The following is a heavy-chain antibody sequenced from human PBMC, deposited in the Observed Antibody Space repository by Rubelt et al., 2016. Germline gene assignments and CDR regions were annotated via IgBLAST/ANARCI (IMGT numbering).Heavy chain of an antibody. V-gene: IGHV1-69*06. Sequence: QVQLVQSGAEVKKPGSSVKVSCKASGGTFSSYAISWVRQAPGQGLEWMGGIIPIFGTANYAQKFQVRVTITADKSTGTAYMEPSSLRFEGTAVYYGASPPYDNLAGYDYYYGMDVWGQGTTVTVSS. CDR3: ASPPYDNLAGYDYYYGMDV. D-gene: IGHD3-9*01. J-gene: IGHJ6*02. CDR1: GGTFSSYA. CDR2: IIPIFGTA.